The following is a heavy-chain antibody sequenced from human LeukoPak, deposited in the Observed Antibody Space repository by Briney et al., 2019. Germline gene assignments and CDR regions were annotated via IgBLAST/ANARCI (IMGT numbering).Heavy chain of an antibody. CDR3: ARHSSSLGDAFDI. CDR2: IYYSGST. D-gene: IGHD6-13*01. CDR1: GGSISSYY. Sequence: PSETLSLTCTVSGGSISSYYWSWIRQPPGKGLEWIGYIYYSGSTNYNPSLKSRVTISVDTSKNQFSLKLSSVTAADTAVYYCARHSSSLGDAFDIWGQGTMVTVSS. J-gene: IGHJ3*02. V-gene: IGHV4-59*08.